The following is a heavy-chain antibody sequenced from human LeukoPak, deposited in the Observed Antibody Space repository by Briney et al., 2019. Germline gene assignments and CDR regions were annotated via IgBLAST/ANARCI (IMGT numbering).Heavy chain of an antibody. Sequence: GASVKVSCKASGYTFTDYYMHWVRQAPGQGLEWMGWINPNSGGTNYAQKFQGRVTMTRDTSISTAYMELSRLRSDDTAVYYCARVGWSRIAVAGPHYYGMDVWGQGTTVTVS. CDR2: INPNSGGT. D-gene: IGHD6-19*01. CDR1: GYTFTDYY. CDR3: ARVGWSRIAVAGPHYYGMDV. V-gene: IGHV1-2*02. J-gene: IGHJ6*02.